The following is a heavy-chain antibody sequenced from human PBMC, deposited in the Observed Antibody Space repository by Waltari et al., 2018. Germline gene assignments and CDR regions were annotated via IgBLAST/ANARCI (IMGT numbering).Heavy chain of an antibody. D-gene: IGHD3-22*01. Sequence: EVQLVQSGAEVKKPGATVKISCKVSGYTFTDYYMHWVQQAPGKGLEWMGLVDPEDGEKIYAGKFQGKGTITADTSTDTAYMELSSLRSEDTAVYYCATGEIDYYDSSGYYLNYWGQGTLVTVSS. V-gene: IGHV1-69-2*01. J-gene: IGHJ4*02. CDR1: GYTFTDYY. CDR3: ATGEIDYYDSSGYYLNY. CDR2: VDPEDGEK.